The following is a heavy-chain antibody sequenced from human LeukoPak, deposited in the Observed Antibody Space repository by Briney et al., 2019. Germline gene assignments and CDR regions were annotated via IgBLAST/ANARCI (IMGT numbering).Heavy chain of an antibody. J-gene: IGHJ5*02. Sequence: SETLSLTCTVSGGSISSSSYYWGWIRQPPGKGLEWIGSIYYSGSTYYNPSLKSRVTISVDTSKNQFSLKLSSVTAADTAVYCCARTAATTARGLVFDPWGQGTLVTVSS. CDR1: GGSISSSSYY. CDR3: ARTAATTARGLVFDP. D-gene: IGHD2-21*02. CDR2: IYYSGST. V-gene: IGHV4-39*07.